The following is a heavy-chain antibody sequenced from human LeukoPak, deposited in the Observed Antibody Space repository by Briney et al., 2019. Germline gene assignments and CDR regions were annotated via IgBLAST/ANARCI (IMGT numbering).Heavy chain of an antibody. D-gene: IGHD3-10*01. V-gene: IGHV1-69*04. CDR1: GGTFSSYA. Sequence: ASVTVSCTASGGTFSSYAISWVRQAPGQGLEWMGRIIPILGIANYAQKFQGRVTITADKSTSTAYMELSSLRSEDTAVYYCARDLSGSGSQGFDYWGQGTLVTVSS. CDR3: ARDLSGSGSQGFDY. J-gene: IGHJ4*02. CDR2: IIPILGIA.